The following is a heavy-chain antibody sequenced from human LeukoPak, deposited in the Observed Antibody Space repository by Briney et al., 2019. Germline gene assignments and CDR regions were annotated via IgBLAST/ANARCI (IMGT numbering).Heavy chain of an antibody. CDR3: ARNYYDSTGYLPGLFDY. J-gene: IGHJ4*02. Sequence: SETLSLTCTVSGASVSSVFYYWSWVRQPPGRGLEWIGYIYYSGSTNYNPSLKSRVTILVDTSKNQFSLRLSSVTVADPAVYYCARNYYDSTGYLPGLFDYWGQGTLVTVSS. D-gene: IGHD3-22*01. CDR2: IYYSGST. CDR1: GASVSSVFYY. V-gene: IGHV4-61*01.